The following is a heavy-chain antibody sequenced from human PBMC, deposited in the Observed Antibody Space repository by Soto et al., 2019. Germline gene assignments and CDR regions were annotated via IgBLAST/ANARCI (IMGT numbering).Heavy chain of an antibody. J-gene: IGHJ6*02. CDR1: GFTFSSYS. CDR2: ISSSSSYI. CDR3: ARERFFYYYGMDV. D-gene: IGHD3-3*01. V-gene: IGHV3-21*01. Sequence: PGGSLRLSCAASGFTFSSYSMNWVRQAPGKGLEWVSSISSSSSYIYYADSVKGRFTISRDNAKNSLYLQMNSLRAEDTAVYYCARERFFYYYGMDVWGQGTTVTVSS.